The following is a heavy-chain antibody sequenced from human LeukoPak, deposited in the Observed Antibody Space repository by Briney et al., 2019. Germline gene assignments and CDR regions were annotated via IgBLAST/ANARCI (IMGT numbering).Heavy chain of an antibody. D-gene: IGHD2-15*01. CDR2: IGPQKGGT. Sequence: ASVKVPCKSSGYIFTDHYIHWVRQAPGQGLEWMGYIGPQKGGTRSPQEFRGRVTITRETSMATAYLELTRLTPDDTAVYYRARGGSGRLSKDFDLWGQGTLVTVSS. CDR1: GYIFTDHY. CDR3: ARGGSGRLSKDFDL. J-gene: IGHJ4*02. V-gene: IGHV1-2*02.